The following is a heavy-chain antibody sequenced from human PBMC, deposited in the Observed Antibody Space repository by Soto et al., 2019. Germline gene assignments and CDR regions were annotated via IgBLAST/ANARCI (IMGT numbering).Heavy chain of an antibody. CDR2: IYYSGST. CDR3: ARREVWRGFDY. J-gene: IGHJ4*02. D-gene: IGHD3-16*01. V-gene: IGHV4-39*01. Sequence: QLQLQESGPGLVKPSETLSLTCTVSGGSISSSSYYWGWIRQPPGKGLEWIGSIYYSGSTYYNPSLKSRVTISVDTSKNQFSLKLSSVTAADTAVYYCARREVWRGFDYWGQGTLVTVSS. CDR1: GGSISSSSYY.